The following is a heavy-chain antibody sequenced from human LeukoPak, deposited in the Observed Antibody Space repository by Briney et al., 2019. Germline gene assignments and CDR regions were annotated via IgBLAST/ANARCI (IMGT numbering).Heavy chain of an antibody. D-gene: IGHD3-22*01. V-gene: IGHV3-21*01. CDR1: GFTFNTYS. CDR3: ARWGYYDSSDQH. CDR2: ISSSSSNI. Sequence: KPGGSLRLSCAASGFTFNTYSMNWVRQAPGKWLEWVSSISSSSSNIQYEDSVKGRFTISRDNAKNSLYLQMNSLRAEDTAVYYCARWGYYDSSDQHWGQGTLVTVSS. J-gene: IGHJ1*01.